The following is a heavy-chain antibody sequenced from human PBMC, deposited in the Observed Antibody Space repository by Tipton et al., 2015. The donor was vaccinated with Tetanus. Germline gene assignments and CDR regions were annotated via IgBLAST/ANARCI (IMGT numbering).Heavy chain of an antibody. D-gene: IGHD3-10*02. CDR2: IYFEGST. Sequence: TLSLTCTVSGGSINDKKYYWGWIRQPPGKGLEGIASIYFEGSTYYSPSLESRVTIAVDTSQNVFSLRLTSVTAADTAIYYCARHLYVYWFDPWGQGTLVTVSS. V-gene: IGHV4-39*02. CDR1: GGSINDKKYY. J-gene: IGHJ5*02. CDR3: ARHLYVYWFDP.